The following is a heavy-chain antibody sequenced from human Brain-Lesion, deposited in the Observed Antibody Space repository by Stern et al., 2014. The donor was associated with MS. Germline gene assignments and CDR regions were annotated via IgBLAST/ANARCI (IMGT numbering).Heavy chain of an antibody. Sequence: QVQLVQSGPGLVKPSETLSLTCTVAGGSVSSTSYAWAWIRQPPGKGLEWIGTIYYSGDTYYSPSLKSRLTISLETSQNAFSLRLSSGTAADTAVYYCAGEEDIRYCSGGSCTGNWFDPWGQGTLVTVSS. V-gene: IGHV4-39*01. J-gene: IGHJ5*02. D-gene: IGHD2-15*01. CDR2: IYYSGDT. CDR3: AGEEDIRYCSGGSCTGNWFDP. CDR1: GGSVSSTSYA.